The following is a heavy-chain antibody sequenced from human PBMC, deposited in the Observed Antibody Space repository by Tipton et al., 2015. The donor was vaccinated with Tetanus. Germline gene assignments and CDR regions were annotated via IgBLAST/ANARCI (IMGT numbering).Heavy chain of an antibody. CDR2: IDPNSGGT. J-gene: IGHJ6*02. CDR1: GYTFTSYG. Sequence: QLVQSGAEVKKPGASVKVSCKASGYTFTSYGISWVRQAPGQGLEWMGWIDPNSGGTIYAQKFQGRVTMTRDTSISTAYMELSRLRSDDTAVYYCARDRGDYIYYGMDVWGPGTTVAVTS. D-gene: IGHD3-22*01. CDR3: ARDRGDYIYYGMDV. V-gene: IGHV1-2*02.